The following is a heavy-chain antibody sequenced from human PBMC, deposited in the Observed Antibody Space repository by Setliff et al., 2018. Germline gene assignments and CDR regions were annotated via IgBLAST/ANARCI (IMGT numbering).Heavy chain of an antibody. V-gene: IGHV4-61*02. CDR3: ARGPARNSVYYFDY. CDR2: IHASGSP. J-gene: IGHJ4*02. CDR1: GGSFSSGVYY. D-gene: IGHD4-4*01. Sequence: SETLSLTCTVSGGSFSSGVYYWSWIRQPAGKAPEWIGRIHASGSPSYNPSPNSRVTMSLDTSTNQFFLRLSSVTAADTAVYYCARGPARNSVYYFDYWGQGTLVTVSS.